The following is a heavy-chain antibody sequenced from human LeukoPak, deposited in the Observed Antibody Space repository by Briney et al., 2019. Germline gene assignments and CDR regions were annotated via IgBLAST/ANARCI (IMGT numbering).Heavy chain of an antibody. CDR3: AKDYGDYPDYFDY. D-gene: IGHD4-17*01. J-gene: IGHJ4*02. CDR1: GFAFSSYA. V-gene: IGHV3-23*01. Sequence: GGSLRLSCAASGFAFSSYAMSWVRQAPGKGLEWVSGISASGGSTYYADSVKGRFTISRDNSKNTLYLQMNSLRAEDTAVYYCAKDYGDYPDYFDYWGQGTLVTVSS. CDR2: ISASGGST.